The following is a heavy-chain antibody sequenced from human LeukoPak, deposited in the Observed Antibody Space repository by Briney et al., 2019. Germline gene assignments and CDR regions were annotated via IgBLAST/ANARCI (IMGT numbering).Heavy chain of an antibody. Sequence: ASVKVSCKASGYTFTGYYMHWVRQAPGRGLEWMGWINPNSGGTNYAQKFQGWVTMTRDTSISTAYMELSRLRSDDTAVYYCARVDPLGVRFLEWFADYYYGMDVWGQGTTVTVSS. J-gene: IGHJ6*02. D-gene: IGHD3-3*01. V-gene: IGHV1-2*04. CDR2: INPNSGGT. CDR3: ARVDPLGVRFLEWFADYYYGMDV. CDR1: GYTFTGYY.